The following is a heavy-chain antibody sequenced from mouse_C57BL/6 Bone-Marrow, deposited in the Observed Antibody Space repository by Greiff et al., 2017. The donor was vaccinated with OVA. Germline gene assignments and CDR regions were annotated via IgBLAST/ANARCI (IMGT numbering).Heavy chain of an antibody. CDR2: INPNNGGT. CDR3: ARVVEECAMDY. V-gene: IGHV1-18*01. D-gene: IGHD1-1*01. CDR1: GYTFTDYN. Sequence: VQLQQSGPELVKPGASVKIPCKASGYTFTDYNMDWVQQSHGKSLEWIGDINPNNGGTIYHQKFKGKATLTVDESSSTAYMELRRLTSEDTAVYYCARVVEECAMDYWGQGTSVTVSS. J-gene: IGHJ4*01.